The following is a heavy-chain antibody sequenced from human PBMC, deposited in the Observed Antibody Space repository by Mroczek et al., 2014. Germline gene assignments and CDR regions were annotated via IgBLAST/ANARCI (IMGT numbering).Heavy chain of an antibody. CDR3: ARYSSGWYARFDP. CDR2: IYYSGST. V-gene: IGHV4-59*01. D-gene: IGHD6-19*01. CDR1: GGSISSYY. Sequence: QVQLQQWGPGLVKPSETLSLTCTVSGGSISSYYWSWIRQPPGKGLEWIGYIYYSGSTNYNPSLKSRVTISVDTSKNQFSLKLSSVTAADTAVYYCARYSSGWYARFDPVGQGTLVTVSS. J-gene: IGHJ5*02.